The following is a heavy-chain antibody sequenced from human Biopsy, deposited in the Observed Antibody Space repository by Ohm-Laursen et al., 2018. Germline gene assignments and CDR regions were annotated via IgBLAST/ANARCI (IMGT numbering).Heavy chain of an antibody. J-gene: IGHJ4*02. CDR3: ARDALGGGSYRFFY. V-gene: IGHV1-69*13. Sequence: LVKVSCKSSGGTFTNYAISWVRQAPGQGLEWMGGIIPIFGTANYAQKFQGRVTITADESTSTAYMELSSLRSDDTAVYYCARDALGGGSYRFFYWGQGSLVTVSS. CDR2: IIPIFGTA. CDR1: GGTFTNYA. D-gene: IGHD1-26*01.